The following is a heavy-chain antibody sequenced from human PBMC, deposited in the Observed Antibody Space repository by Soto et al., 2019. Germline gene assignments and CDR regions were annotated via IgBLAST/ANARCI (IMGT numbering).Heavy chain of an antibody. Sequence: PSETLSLTCTVSGGSISSGDYYWSRIRQPPGKGLEWIGYIYYSGSTYYNPSLKSRVTISVDTSKNQFSLKLSSVTAADTAVYYCARCPPGGLPAAPPQSEWFDPWGPGTLVTVSS. V-gene: IGHV4-30-4*01. D-gene: IGHD2-2*01. CDR1: GGSISSGDYY. J-gene: IGHJ5*02. CDR2: IYYSGST. CDR3: ARCPPGGLPAAPPQSEWFDP.